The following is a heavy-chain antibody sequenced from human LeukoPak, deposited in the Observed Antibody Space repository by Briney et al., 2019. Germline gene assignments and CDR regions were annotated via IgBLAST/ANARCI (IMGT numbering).Heavy chain of an antibody. D-gene: IGHD3-10*01. CDR1: GGSISSSS. J-gene: IGHJ3*02. V-gene: IGHV3-48*04. CDR3: ARDRPSIYGSGKEAFDI. Sequence: PSGTLSLTCAVSGGSISSSSWWSWVRRAPGKGLEWVSYISSSSSTIYYADSVKGRFTISRDNAKNSLYLQMNSLRAEDTAVYYCARDRPSIYGSGKEAFDIWGQGTMVTVSS. CDR2: ISSSSSTI.